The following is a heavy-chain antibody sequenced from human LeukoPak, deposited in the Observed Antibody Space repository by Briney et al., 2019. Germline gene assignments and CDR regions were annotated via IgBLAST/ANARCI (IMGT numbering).Heavy chain of an antibody. Sequence: GRSLRLSCAASGFTFDDYAMHWVRHAPGKGLEWVSGISWNSGSIVYADCVKGRFTISRDNAKNSLYLQMNSLRAEDMALYYCAKDMAPYQLLIKDWGQGTLVTVSS. CDR1: GFTFDDYA. V-gene: IGHV3-9*03. CDR2: ISWNSGSI. D-gene: IGHD2-2*01. J-gene: IGHJ4*02. CDR3: AKDMAPYQLLIKD.